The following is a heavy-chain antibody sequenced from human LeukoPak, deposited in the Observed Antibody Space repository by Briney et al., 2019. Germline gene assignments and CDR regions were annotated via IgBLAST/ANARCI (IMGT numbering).Heavy chain of an antibody. Sequence: GGSLRLSCAASGFTFSSYGMHWVRQAPGKGLEWVAVIWYDGSNKYYADSVKGRFTISRDNSKNTLYPQMNSLRAEDTAVYYCARDKAPVIAVAGLFDYWGQGTLVTVSS. J-gene: IGHJ4*02. CDR1: GFTFSSYG. V-gene: IGHV3-33*01. D-gene: IGHD6-19*01. CDR3: ARDKAPVIAVAGLFDY. CDR2: IWYDGSNK.